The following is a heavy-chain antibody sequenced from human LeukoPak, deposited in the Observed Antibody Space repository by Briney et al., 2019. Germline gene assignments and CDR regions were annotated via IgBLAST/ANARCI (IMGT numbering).Heavy chain of an antibody. V-gene: IGHV4-39*01. J-gene: IGHJ6*02. CDR3: ARSEMALLRFLEWLPYYYGMDV. CDR2: IYYSGST. Sequence: SETLSLTCTVSGGSISSSSYYWGWIRQPPGKGLEWIGSIYYSGSTYYNPSLKSRVTISVDTSKNQFSLKLSSVTAADTAVYYCARSEMALLRFLEWLPYYYGMDVWGQGTTVTVSS. CDR1: GGSISSSSYY. D-gene: IGHD3-3*01.